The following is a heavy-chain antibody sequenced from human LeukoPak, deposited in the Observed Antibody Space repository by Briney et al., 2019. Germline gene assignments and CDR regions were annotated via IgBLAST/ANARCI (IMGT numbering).Heavy chain of an antibody. J-gene: IGHJ4*02. D-gene: IGHD3-10*01. CDR3: ERTAKYYYGSETYYFFDY. CDR1: GDSINGFY. V-gene: IGHV4-59*01. CDR2: IYYSGST. Sequence: SETLSLTCTVSGDSINGFYWSWIRQPPGKGLEWIGYIYYSGSTNYNPSLKSRVTISLDTTQNQFSLKLTSVAPADTAVYYCERTAKYYYGSETYYFFDYWGQGTLVTVSS.